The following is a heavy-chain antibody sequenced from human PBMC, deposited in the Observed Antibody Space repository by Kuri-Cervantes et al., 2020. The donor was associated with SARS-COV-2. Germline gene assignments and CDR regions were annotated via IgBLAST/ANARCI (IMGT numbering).Heavy chain of an antibody. CDR3: ARLVFVDAFDI. CDR1: GFTFSNYG. D-gene: IGHD2-2*01. V-gene: IGHV3-33*01. CDR2: IWYDGRNK. J-gene: IGHJ3*02. Sequence: GGSLRLSCVASGFTFSNYGMHWVRQAPGKGLEWVAVIWYDGRNKYYAESVKGRFTISRDNSKNTLFLQMDGLRAEDMAVYYCARLVFVDAFDIWGQGTMVTVSS.